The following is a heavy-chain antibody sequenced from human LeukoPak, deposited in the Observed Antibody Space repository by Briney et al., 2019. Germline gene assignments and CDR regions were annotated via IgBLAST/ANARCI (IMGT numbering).Heavy chain of an antibody. CDR1: GYTFTSYY. J-gene: IGHJ6*03. V-gene: IGHV1-46*01. CDR3: ARDFRGGYCSSTSCYPPYYYYYMDV. D-gene: IGHD2-2*01. CDR2: INPSGGST. Sequence: GASVKVSCKASGYTFTSYYMHWVRQAPGQGLEWMVIINPSGGSTSYAQKFQGRVTMTTDMSTRRVYMELSSMRSEDTAVYYCARDFRGGYCSSTSCYPPYYYYYMDVWGKGTTVTVSS.